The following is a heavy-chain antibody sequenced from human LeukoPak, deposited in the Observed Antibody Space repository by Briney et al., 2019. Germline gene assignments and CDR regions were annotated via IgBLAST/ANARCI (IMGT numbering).Heavy chain of an antibody. D-gene: IGHD3-10*01. CDR2: IIPIFGTA. Sequence: SVKVSCKASGGTFSSYAISWVRQAPGQGLEWMGGIIPIFGTANYAQKFQGRVTITADESTSTAYMELSSLRSEDTAVYCCARGCVVRGVNSHSWFDHWGQGTLVTVSS. CDR1: GGTFSSYA. CDR3: ARGCVVRGVNSHSWFDH. J-gene: IGHJ5*02. V-gene: IGHV1-69*13.